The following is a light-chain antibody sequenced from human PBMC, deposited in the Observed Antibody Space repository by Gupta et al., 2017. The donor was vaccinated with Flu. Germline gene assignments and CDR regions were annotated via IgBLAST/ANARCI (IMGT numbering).Light chain of an antibody. J-gene: IGKJ1*01. Sequence: GDSLTITCRASQGIRNDLGWYQQKPGKAPKLLIYAASSLQSGVPSRFSGSGSGTDFTLTISSLQPEDFATYYCLQDYNYPRTFGQGTKVEIK. CDR3: LQDYNYPRT. V-gene: IGKV1-6*01. CDR1: QGIRND. CDR2: AAS.